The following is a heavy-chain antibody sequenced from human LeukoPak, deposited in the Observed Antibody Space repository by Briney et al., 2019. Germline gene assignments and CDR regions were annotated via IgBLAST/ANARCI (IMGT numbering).Heavy chain of an antibody. D-gene: IGHD3-10*01. CDR1: GGSISSSGYY. V-gene: IGHV4-39*02. CDR3: ARHRGRYYDSGSYYYFDY. J-gene: IGHJ4*02. Sequence: PSETLSLTCTVSGGSISSSGYYWGWIRQPPGKGLEWVGSVYYTGSTFFNPSLKSRVTTSVDTSKNHFSLNLSSVTAADTAVYYCARHRGRYYDSGSYYYFDYWGQGTLVTVSS. CDR2: VYYTGST.